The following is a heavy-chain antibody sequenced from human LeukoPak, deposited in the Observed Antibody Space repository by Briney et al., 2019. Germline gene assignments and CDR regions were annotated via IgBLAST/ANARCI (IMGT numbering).Heavy chain of an antibody. CDR2: IYYSGST. Sequence: PSETLSLTCTVSGGSISSSSYYWGWIRQPPGKGLEWIGSIYYSGSTYYNPSLKSRVTISVDTSKNQFSLKLTSVTAADTAVYYCARFRIATFDPWGQGTLVTVSS. D-gene: IGHD2/OR15-2a*01. J-gene: IGHJ5*02. V-gene: IGHV4-39*07. CDR3: ARFRIATFDP. CDR1: GGSISSSSYY.